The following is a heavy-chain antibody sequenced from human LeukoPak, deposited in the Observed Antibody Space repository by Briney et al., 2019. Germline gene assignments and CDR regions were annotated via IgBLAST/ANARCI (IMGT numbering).Heavy chain of an antibody. CDR3: AKDLPGYCSSTSCQGIAFDI. D-gene: IGHD2-2*01. V-gene: IGHV3-23*01. J-gene: IGHJ3*02. CDR2: ISGSGGST. Sequence: GGSLRLSCAASGFTFSSYAMSWVRQAPGKGLEWVSAISGSGGSTYYADSVKGRFTISRDNSKNTLYLQMNSLRAEDTAVYYCAKDLPGYCSSTSCQGIAFDIWGRGTMVTVSS. CDR1: GFTFSSYA.